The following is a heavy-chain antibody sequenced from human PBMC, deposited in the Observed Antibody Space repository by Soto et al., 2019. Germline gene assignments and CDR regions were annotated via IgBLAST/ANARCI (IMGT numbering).Heavy chain of an antibody. CDR2: INAGNGNT. V-gene: IGHV1-3*01. J-gene: IGHJ6*03. CDR1: GYTFTSYA. CDR3: ARDAYGSGSYPSYYMDV. Sequence: ASVKVSCKASGYTFTSYAMHWVRQAPGQRLEWMGWINAGNGNTKYSQKFQGRVTITRDTSASTAYMELSSLRSEDTAVYYCARDAYGSGSYPSYYMDVLGKGTTVTGSS. D-gene: IGHD3-10*01.